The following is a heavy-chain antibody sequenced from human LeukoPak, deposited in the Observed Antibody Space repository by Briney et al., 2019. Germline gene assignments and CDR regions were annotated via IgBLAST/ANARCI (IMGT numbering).Heavy chain of an antibody. Sequence: GGSLRLSCAASGFTFSSYWMSWVRQAPGKGLEWAANIKQDGSEKYYVDSVKGRFTISRDNAKNSLYLQMNSLRAEDTAVYYCAQGLEGFGGYCSGGSCYFSYWGQGTLVTVSS. V-gene: IGHV3-7*01. D-gene: IGHD2-15*01. CDR1: GFTFSSYW. CDR2: IKQDGSEK. J-gene: IGHJ4*02. CDR3: AQGLEGFGGYCSGGSCYFSY.